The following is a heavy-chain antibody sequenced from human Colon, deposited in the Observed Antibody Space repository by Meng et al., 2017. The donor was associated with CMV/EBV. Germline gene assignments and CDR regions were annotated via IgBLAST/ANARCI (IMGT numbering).Heavy chain of an antibody. D-gene: IGHD1-26*01. CDR1: GFTFTNYG. J-gene: IGHJ4*02. CDR3: AKDSGSYDSFDH. Sequence: GGSLRLSCATSGFTFTNYGMHWVRQAPGKGLEWVAFTRYDGNNEDYADSVRGRFTISRDISKNTLYLQMNRLRAEDTAVYYCAKDSGSYDSFDHWGQGTLVTVSS. CDR2: TRYDGNNE. V-gene: IGHV3-30*02.